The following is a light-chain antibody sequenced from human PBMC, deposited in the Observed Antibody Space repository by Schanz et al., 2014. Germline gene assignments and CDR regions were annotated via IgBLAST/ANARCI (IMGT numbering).Light chain of an antibody. CDR2: GAS. J-gene: IGKJ1*01. Sequence: EIVMTQSPETLSVSPGERATLSCRASQSISINVAWYQQEPGQAPRLLIYGASTRATDIPARFSGSGSGTEFTLTISDLQSEDFAVYYCQQYGSSPRTFGQGTKVEIK. CDR3: QQYGSSPRT. CDR1: QSISIN. V-gene: IGKV3-15*01.